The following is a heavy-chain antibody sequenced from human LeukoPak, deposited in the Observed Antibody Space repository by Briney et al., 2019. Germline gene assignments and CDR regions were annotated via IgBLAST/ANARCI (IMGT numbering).Heavy chain of an antibody. Sequence: GGSLRLSCGAPGFPFSTYWMSWVRQTTGKGFEWVATIQRDGTEKYHVDSVERRFTISRDHAKHSLYLQMSRLSAEDTAVYYCARDGRVFVVPSIWGQGGLVTVS. CDR2: IQRDGTEK. CDR3: ARDGRVFVVPSI. J-gene: IGHJ4*02. V-gene: IGHV3-7*01. D-gene: IGHD2-2*01. CDR1: GFPFSTYW.